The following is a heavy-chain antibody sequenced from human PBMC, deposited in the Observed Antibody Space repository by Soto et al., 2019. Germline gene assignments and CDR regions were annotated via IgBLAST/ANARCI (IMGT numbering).Heavy chain of an antibody. CDR2: IGYDASKQ. Sequence: SLRLSCETSGVSFSGYCMHWVRQAPGKGREGVAGIGYDASKQFDAASGQSRFTIARDNSKAILYLQMNSLRAEDTAVYYCAAWAEGATEVHWGQGTLVTVSS. CDR1: GVSFSGYC. J-gene: IGHJ4*02. D-gene: IGHD2-15*01. CDR3: AAWAEGATEVH. V-gene: IGHV3-33*01.